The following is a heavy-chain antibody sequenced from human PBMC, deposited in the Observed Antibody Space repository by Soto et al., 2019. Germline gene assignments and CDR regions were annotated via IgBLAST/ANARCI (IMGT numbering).Heavy chain of an antibody. CDR2: TYYRSKWYS. J-gene: IGHJ4*02. CDR1: GDSVSSNLAS. D-gene: IGHD3-9*01. CDR3: TKGAERTVQRFLDWVCGH. Sequence: SQALSLTCVISGDSVSSNLASWSWIRQSPSRGLEWLGRTYYRSKWYSYYAQSVKSRITINPDTSKNQFSLHLSSVTPEDTAVYYCTKGAERTVQRFLDWVCGHWGQGTPVTVSS. V-gene: IGHV6-1*01.